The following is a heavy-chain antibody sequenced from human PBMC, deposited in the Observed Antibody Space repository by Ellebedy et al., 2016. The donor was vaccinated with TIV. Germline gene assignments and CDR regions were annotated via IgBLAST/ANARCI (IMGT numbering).Heavy chain of an antibody. Sequence: GGSLRLXXAASGFTFSGYWMSWVRQAPGKGLEWVANIQQDGSDKYYVDSVKGRFTISRDNARNSLYLQMNSLRADDTAIYYCARDNYVGYDWLGGNSFDSWGQGTLVTVSS. J-gene: IGHJ4*02. CDR2: IQQDGSDK. CDR3: ARDNYVGYDWLGGNSFDS. V-gene: IGHV3-7*03. CDR1: GFTFSGYW. D-gene: IGHD5-12*01.